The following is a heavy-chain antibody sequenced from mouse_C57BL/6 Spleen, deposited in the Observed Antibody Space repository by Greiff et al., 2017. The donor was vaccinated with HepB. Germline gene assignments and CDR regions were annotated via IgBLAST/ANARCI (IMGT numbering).Heavy chain of an antibody. V-gene: IGHV2-6*01. CDR3: ASALYGSSPFAY. D-gene: IGHD1-1*01. CDR1: GFSLTRYG. J-gene: IGHJ3*01. Sequence: VKLMESGPGLVAPSQSLSITCTVSGFSLTRYGVDWVRQSPGKGLEWLGVIWGVGSTNYNSALKSRLSISKDNSKSQVFLKMNSLQTDDTAMYYCASALYGSSPFAYWGQGTLVTVSA. CDR2: IWGVGST.